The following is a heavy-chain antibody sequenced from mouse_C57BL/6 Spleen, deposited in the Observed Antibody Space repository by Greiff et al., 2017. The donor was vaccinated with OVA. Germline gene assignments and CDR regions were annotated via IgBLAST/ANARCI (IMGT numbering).Heavy chain of an antibody. CDR1: GYTFTGYW. CDR2: ILPGSGST. J-gene: IGHJ4*01. V-gene: IGHV1-9*01. D-gene: IGHD2-4*01. Sequence: QVQLQQSGAELMKPGASVKLSCKATGYTFTGYWIEWVKQRPGHGLEWIGEILPGSGSTNYNEKFKGKATFTADTSSNTAYMQLSSLTTEDSAIYYCARERVYYDYDEGAAMDDWGQGTSVTVSS. CDR3: ARERVYYDYDEGAAMDD.